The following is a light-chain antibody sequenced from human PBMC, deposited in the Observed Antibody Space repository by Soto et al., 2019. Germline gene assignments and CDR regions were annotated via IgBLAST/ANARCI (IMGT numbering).Light chain of an antibody. CDR1: QSVSTY. CDR2: DAS. J-gene: IGKJ1*01. Sequence: EIVLTQSPSTLSLSPGERATLSCRASQSVSTYLAWYQQKPGQAPRLLIYDASSRATGIPARFSGSGSGTEFTPTISSLEHEDVDVSYCQQRNNWPLTFGQGTKVEIK. CDR3: QQRNNWPLT. V-gene: IGKV3-11*01.